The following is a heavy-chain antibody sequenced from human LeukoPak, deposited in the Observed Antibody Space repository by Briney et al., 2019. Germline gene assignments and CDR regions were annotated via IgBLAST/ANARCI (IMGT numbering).Heavy chain of an antibody. CDR3: ARGEVITSLDY. D-gene: IGHD3-16*01. Sequence: ASVKVSCKASGGTFSSYAISWVRQAPGQGLEWMGGIIPIFGTADYAQKFQGRVTITADKSTSTAYMELSSLRSEDTAVYYCARGEVITSLDYWGQGTQVTVSS. CDR2: IIPIFGTA. J-gene: IGHJ4*02. CDR1: GGTFSSYA. V-gene: IGHV1-69*06.